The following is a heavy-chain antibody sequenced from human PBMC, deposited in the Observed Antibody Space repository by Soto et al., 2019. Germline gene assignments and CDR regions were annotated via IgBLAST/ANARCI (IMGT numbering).Heavy chain of an antibody. Sequence: QVQLVQSGAEVKKPGSSVKVSCKASGGTFSSYAISWVQQAPGQGLEWMGGIIPIFGTANYAQKFQGRVTITADESTSTAYMELSSLRSEDTAVYYCARAPGRDGYNFKYYFDYWGQGTLVTVSS. CDR2: IIPIFGTA. V-gene: IGHV1-69*12. J-gene: IGHJ4*02. D-gene: IGHD1-1*01. CDR3: ARAPGRDGYNFKYYFDY. CDR1: GGTFSSYA.